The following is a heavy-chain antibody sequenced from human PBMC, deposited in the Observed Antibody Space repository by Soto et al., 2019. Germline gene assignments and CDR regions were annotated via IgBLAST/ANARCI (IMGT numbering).Heavy chain of an antibody. V-gene: IGHV4-34*01. CDR1: GGSFSGYY. Sequence: SETLSLTCAVYGGSFSGYYWSWIRQPPGKGLEWIGEINHSGSTNYNPSLKSRVTISVDTSKNQFSLKLSSVTAADTAVYYCARGQPQRAGYYNNPYYYYYMDVWGKGTTVTVSS. D-gene: IGHD3-9*01. J-gene: IGHJ6*03. CDR2: INHSGST. CDR3: ARGQPQRAGYYNNPYYYYYMDV.